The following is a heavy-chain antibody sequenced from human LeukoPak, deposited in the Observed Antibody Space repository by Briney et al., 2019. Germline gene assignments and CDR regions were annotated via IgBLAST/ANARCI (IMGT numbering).Heavy chain of an antibody. V-gene: IGHV3-7*01. CDR3: ARVQRGYSYNPLGYYYYYMDV. J-gene: IGHJ6*03. Sequence: QPGGSLRLSCAASGFTFSSYWMSWVRQAPGKGLEWVANIKQDGSEKYYVGSVKGRSTISRDNAKNSLYLQMNSLRAEDTAVYYCARVQRGYSYNPLGYYYYYMDVWGKGTTVTVSS. D-gene: IGHD5-18*01. CDR1: GFTFSSYW. CDR2: IKQDGSEK.